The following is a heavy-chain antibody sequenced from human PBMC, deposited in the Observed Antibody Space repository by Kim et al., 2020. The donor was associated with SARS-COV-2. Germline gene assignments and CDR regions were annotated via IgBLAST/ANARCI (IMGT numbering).Heavy chain of an antibody. CDR3: ARGLRSDDAFDI. Sequence: YYHPSLKSRVTISVDTSKNQFSLKLSSVTAADTAVYYCARGLRSDDAFDIWGQGTMVTVSS. V-gene: IGHV4-31*02. J-gene: IGHJ3*02. D-gene: IGHD5-12*01.